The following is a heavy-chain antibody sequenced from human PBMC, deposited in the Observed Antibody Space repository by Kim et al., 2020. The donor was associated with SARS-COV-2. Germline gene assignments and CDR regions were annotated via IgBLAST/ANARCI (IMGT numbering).Heavy chain of an antibody. CDR2: INHSGST. J-gene: IGHJ6*02. CDR1: GGSFSGYY. Sequence: SETLSLTCAVYGGSFSGYYWSWIRQPPGKGLEWIGEINHSGSTNYNPSLKSRVTISVDTSKNQFSLKLSSVTAADTAVYYCAREYYGSGSYYNPPRYYYYGMDVWGQGTTVTVSS. V-gene: IGHV4-34*01. CDR3: AREYYGSGSYYNPPRYYYYGMDV. D-gene: IGHD3-10*01.